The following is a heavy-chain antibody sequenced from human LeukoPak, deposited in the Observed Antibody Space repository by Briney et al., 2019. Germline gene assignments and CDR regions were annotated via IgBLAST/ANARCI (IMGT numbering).Heavy chain of an antibody. CDR3: ARGGGGYYTFDY. Sequence: GASVKVSCKASGYTFTSYYMHWVRQAPGQGLEWKGIINPSGGSTSYAQKFQGRVTMTRDMSTSTVYMELSSLRSEDTAVYYCARGGGGYYTFDYWGQGTLVTVSS. CDR2: INPSGGST. D-gene: IGHD3-3*01. V-gene: IGHV1-46*01. CDR1: GYTFTSYY. J-gene: IGHJ4*02.